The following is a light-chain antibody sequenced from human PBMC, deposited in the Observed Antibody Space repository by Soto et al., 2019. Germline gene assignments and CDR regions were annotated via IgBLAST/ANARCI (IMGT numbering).Light chain of an antibody. V-gene: IGLV2-14*03. CDR1: SSDVGRYNY. CDR2: EVS. CDR3: TSFTSSITWV. J-gene: IGLJ3*02. Sequence: QSALTQTSSVSGSPGQSITISCTGTSSDVGRYNYVSGYQQHPGTAPKLKIYEVSNRPSGVSNRFSGSKSGYTASLTISELQAEDEADYYCTSFTSSITWVFGVGTKVTVL.